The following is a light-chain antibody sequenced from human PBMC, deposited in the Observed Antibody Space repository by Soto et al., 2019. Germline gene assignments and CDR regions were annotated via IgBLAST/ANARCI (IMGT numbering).Light chain of an antibody. CDR3: QQYGTSPTT. V-gene: IGKV3-20*01. Sequence: DIVLTQSPGTLSLSPVETATLSCRASQSVSTSYLAWDQQKPGQAPRLLIFGASSRANGIPDRFIGSGSGTYFTLTISRLEPEDCAVYYCQQYGTSPTTFGQGTKVEIK. CDR1: QSVSTSY. J-gene: IGKJ1*01. CDR2: GAS.